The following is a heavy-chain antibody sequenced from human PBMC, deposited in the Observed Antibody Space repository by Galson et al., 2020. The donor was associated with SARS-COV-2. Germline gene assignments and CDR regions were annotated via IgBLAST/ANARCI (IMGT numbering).Heavy chain of an antibody. J-gene: IGHJ4*02. Sequence: GGSLRLSCEASGFTVFSNYMGWVRQAPGKGLQWVSVIYTSGGTPYADSVKDRFIISTDNSKNMVYLQMNSLRGEDTAVYYCVRVGATGGLFESWGQGTLVTVSS. D-gene: IGHD1-26*01. CDR3: VRVGATGGLFES. V-gene: IGHV3-66*01. CDR1: GFTVFSNY. CDR2: IYTSGGT.